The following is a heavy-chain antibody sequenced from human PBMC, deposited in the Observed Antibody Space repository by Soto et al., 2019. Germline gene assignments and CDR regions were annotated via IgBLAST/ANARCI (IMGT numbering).Heavy chain of an antibody. V-gene: IGHV4-34*01. CDR1: GGSFSGSY. D-gene: IGHD6-19*01. J-gene: IGHJ3*02. Sequence: QVQLQQWGAGLLKPSETLSLTCAVYGGSFSGSYWNWIRQPPGKGLEWIGEINQSGSTNYNPSLKSRVTISVDTSKNQFYLKLSSVTAADSAVYYCARVVGSSGWYYGSFDIWGPGTMVTVSS. CDR3: ARVVGSSGWYYGSFDI. CDR2: INQSGST.